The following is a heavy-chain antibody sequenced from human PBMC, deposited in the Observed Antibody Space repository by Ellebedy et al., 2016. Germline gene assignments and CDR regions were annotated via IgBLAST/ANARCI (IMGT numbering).Heavy chain of an antibody. J-gene: IGHJ4*02. D-gene: IGHD5-12*01. V-gene: IGHV4-59*01. CDR1: GGSISSYY. CDR3: ARGAGMAGWLRLSRFDF. CDR2: IYYSGST. Sequence: SETLSLTCDVSGGSISSYYWSWIRQPPGKGLEWLGYIYYSGSTNYNPSLKSRVTISVDTSKNQFSLKLSSVTAADTAVYYCARGAGMAGWLRLSRFDFWGQGTLVTVSS.